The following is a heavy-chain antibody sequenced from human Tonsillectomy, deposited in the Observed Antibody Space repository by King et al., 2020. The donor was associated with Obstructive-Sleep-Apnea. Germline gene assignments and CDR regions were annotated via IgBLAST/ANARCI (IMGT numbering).Heavy chain of an antibody. J-gene: IGHJ4*02. CDR1: GFNFTNCG. V-gene: IGHV3-30*18. CDR2: LSYAGLHT. D-gene: IGHD1-26*01. Sequence: VQLVESGGGVVQPGESLRLSCAASGFNFTNCGTRWVRQAPGTGLEWVAPLSYAGLHTWYVYSVKGRFTVSRDTSKNTVYLQVNNLRADDTAVYYCVKDKDIPGAPMGYFDSWGQGILVTVSS. CDR3: VKDKDIPGAPMGYFDS.